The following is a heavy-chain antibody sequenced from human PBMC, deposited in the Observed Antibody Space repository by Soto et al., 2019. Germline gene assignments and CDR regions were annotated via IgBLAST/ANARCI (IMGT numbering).Heavy chain of an antibody. Sequence: SVKVSCKASGGTFSSYAISWVRQAPGQGLEWMGGIIPIFGKANYEQKFQGRVTITADKSTSTDYMELSSLRSEDTAVYYRARDPGSSLGRGYYGMDVWG. CDR3: ARDPGSSLGRGYYGMDV. V-gene: IGHV1-69*06. D-gene: IGHD6-13*01. J-gene: IGHJ6*02. CDR2: IIPIFGKA. CDR1: GGTFSSYA.